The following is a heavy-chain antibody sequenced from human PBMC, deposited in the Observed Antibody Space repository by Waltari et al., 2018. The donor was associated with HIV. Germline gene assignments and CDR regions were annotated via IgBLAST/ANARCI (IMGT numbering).Heavy chain of an antibody. Sequence: QVQLVQSGAEVKKPGSSVQVSCKASGGTFSSYTISWVRQAPGQGLEWMGRIIPILGIANYAQKFQGRVTITADKSTSTAYMELSSLRSEDTAVYYCARDSVLTGTAMAYYFDYWGQGTLVTVSS. V-gene: IGHV1-69*08. CDR1: GGTFSSYT. CDR2: IIPILGIA. CDR3: ARDSVLTGTAMAYYFDY. J-gene: IGHJ4*02. D-gene: IGHD5-18*01.